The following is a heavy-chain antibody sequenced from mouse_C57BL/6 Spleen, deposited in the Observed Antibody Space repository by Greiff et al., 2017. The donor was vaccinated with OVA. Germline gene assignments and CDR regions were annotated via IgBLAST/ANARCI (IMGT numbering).Heavy chain of an antibody. V-gene: IGHV1-82*01. Sequence: QVQLKQSGPELVKPGASVKISCKASGYAFSSSWMNWVKQRPGKGLEWIGRIYPGDGDTNYNGKFKGKATLTADKSSSTAYMQLSSLTSEDSAVYFCAREDYYGLKWFAYWGQGTLVTVSA. J-gene: IGHJ3*01. CDR3: AREDYYGLKWFAY. CDR1: GYAFSSSW. CDR2: IYPGDGDT. D-gene: IGHD1-1*01.